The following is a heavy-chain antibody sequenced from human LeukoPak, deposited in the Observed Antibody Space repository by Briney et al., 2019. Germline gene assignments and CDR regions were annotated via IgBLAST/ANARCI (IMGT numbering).Heavy chain of an antibody. D-gene: IGHD7-27*01. V-gene: IGHV3-74*01. J-gene: IGHJ4*02. Sequence: GGSLRLSCAASGFTFSSYWMHWVRQAPGKGMMWVSRINNDGSGTVYADSVEGRFTISRDNAKNTLYLQMNSLRADDTAVYYCVRGLLGPDYWGQGTQVTVSS. CDR1: GFTFSSYW. CDR3: VRGLLGPDY. CDR2: INNDGSGT.